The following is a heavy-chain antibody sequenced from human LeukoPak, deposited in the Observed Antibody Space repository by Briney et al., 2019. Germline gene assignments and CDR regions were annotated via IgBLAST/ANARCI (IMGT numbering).Heavy chain of an antibody. CDR3: AKGEYHQDGIGENRFDN. V-gene: IGHV3-48*01. J-gene: IGHJ4*02. CDR1: GFTFSSYS. D-gene: IGHD5-24*01. CDR2: TSSSSSTI. Sequence: GGSLRLSCAASGFTFSSYSMNWVRQAPGKGLEWVSYTSSSSSTIYYADSVKGRFTTSRGNAKNSVFLQMSSLRPDDTAVYYCAKGEYHQDGIGENRFDNWGQGALVTVSS.